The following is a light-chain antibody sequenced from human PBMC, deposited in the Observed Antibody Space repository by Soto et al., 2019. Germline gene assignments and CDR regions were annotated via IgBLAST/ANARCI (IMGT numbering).Light chain of an antibody. Sequence: DIPLTQSPPFLSAAVGDTITITCRASQDVNIHLAWYQQTPGRAPKLLISYVSTLQSGVPSRFSGSGSRTDFTLTISSLQPEDFATYYCQEIDSYPPTFGQGTRLEIK. V-gene: IGKV1-9*01. CDR3: QEIDSYPPT. J-gene: IGKJ5*01. CDR1: QDVNIH. CDR2: YVS.